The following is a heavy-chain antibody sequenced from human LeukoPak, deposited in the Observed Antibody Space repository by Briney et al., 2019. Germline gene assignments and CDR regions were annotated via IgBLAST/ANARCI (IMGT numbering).Heavy chain of an antibody. D-gene: IGHD3-10*01. CDR2: IYYNGDT. J-gene: IGHJ5*02. V-gene: IGHV4-59*01. CDR1: GGSISSYY. Sequence: SETLSLTCTVSGGSISSYYWSWIRQTPGKGLEWIGYIYYNGDTHYNPSLNSRLSMPVDTPKKQFSLNLRSVTAADTAVYYCVRGPYGSSISNWFDPWGQGLLVTVSS. CDR3: VRGPYGSSISNWFDP.